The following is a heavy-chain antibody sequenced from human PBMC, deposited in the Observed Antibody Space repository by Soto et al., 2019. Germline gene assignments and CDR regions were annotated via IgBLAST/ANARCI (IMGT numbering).Heavy chain of an antibody. CDR3: ARGGLGPGGGSFDY. D-gene: IGHD3-16*01. CDR1: GGSFSGYY. Sequence: SETLSLTCAVYGGSFSGYYWSWIRQPPGKGLEWIGEINHSGSTNYNPSLKSRVTISVDTSKNQFSLKLSSVTAADTAVYYCARGGLGPGGGSFDYWGQGTLVTVSS. V-gene: IGHV4-34*01. CDR2: INHSGST. J-gene: IGHJ4*02.